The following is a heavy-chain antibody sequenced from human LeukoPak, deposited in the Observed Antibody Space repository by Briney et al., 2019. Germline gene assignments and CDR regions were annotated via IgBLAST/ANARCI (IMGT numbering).Heavy chain of an antibody. J-gene: IGHJ6*03. V-gene: IGHV3-9*01. CDR3: AKAGDRLYYYYYMDV. Sequence: GRSLRLSCAASGFTFDGYAMHWVRQAPGKGLEGVSGISWNSGSIGYADSVKGRFTISRDNAKNSLYLQMNSLRAEDTALYYCAKAGDRLYYYYYMDVWGKGTTVTVSS. CDR2: ISWNSGSI. CDR1: GFTFDGYA.